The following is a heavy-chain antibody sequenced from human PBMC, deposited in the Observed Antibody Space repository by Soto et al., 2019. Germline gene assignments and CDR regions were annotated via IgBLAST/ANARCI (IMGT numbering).Heavy chain of an antibody. CDR2: MNPNTGNT. Sequence: QVQLVQSGAEVKKPGASVKVSCKTSGYTFTSYDLNWVLQSTGQGLEWMGWMNPNTGNTGYAQKFQGRVTITRDTSISTAYMELSSLTSEDTAVYYCARAVSTVNRMDYWGQGTLVTVSS. V-gene: IGHV1-8*01. D-gene: IGHD4-17*01. CDR1: GYTFTSYD. CDR3: ARAVSTVNRMDY. J-gene: IGHJ4*02.